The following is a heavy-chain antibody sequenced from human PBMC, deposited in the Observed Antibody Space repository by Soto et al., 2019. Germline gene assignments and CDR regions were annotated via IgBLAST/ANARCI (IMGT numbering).Heavy chain of an antibody. J-gene: IGHJ4*02. Sequence: SETLSLTCTVSDGSISNFYWSWIRQPPGKGLEWIGYISSSGDTNYNPSLKSRVSISVDTSKNQFSLNLTSVTAADTAVYYCARAPMVLTRSYFDSWGQGTPVTVSS. V-gene: IGHV4-59*01. D-gene: IGHD3-22*01. CDR1: DGSISNFY. CDR2: ISSSGDT. CDR3: ARAPMVLTRSYFDS.